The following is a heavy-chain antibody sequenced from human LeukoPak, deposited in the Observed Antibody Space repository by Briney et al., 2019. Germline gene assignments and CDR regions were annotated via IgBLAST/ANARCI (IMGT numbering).Heavy chain of an antibody. CDR2: ISSGSSYI. J-gene: IGHJ6*03. Sequence: GGSLRLSCAASGFIFSSYSMNWVRQAPGKGLEWVSSISSGSSYIYYADSVKGRFTISRDNSKNTLYLQMNTLRAEDTAVYYCAKARGAATYYYYYMDVWGKGTTVTVYS. V-gene: IGHV3-21*01. D-gene: IGHD1-26*01. CDR1: GFIFSSYS. CDR3: AKARGAATYYYYYMDV.